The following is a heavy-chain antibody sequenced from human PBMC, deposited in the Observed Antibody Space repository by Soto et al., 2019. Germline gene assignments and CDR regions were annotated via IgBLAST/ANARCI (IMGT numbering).Heavy chain of an antibody. Sequence: GGSLRLSCAASGFTFSTYSMNWVRQAPGKGLEWVSSISSSSSYIYYADSVTGRFTIARDNAKNSLYLQMNSLRAEDTAVYYCARAGFGEFPYYYYYAMDVWGQGTPVTVSS. CDR3: ARAGFGEFPYYYYYAMDV. V-gene: IGHV3-21*01. CDR1: GFTFSTYS. D-gene: IGHD3-10*01. J-gene: IGHJ6*02. CDR2: ISSSSSYI.